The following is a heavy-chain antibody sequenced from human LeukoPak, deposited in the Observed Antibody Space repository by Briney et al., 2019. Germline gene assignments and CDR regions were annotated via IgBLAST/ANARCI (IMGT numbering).Heavy chain of an antibody. V-gene: IGHV1-2*06. Sequence: PGASVKVSCKASGYTFPGYYMHWVRQAPGQGLEWMGRINPNSGGTNYAQKFQGRVTMTRDTSISTAYMELSRLRSDDTAMYYCARVHCTNGVCYLFDYWGQGTLVTVSS. CDR1: GYTFPGYY. CDR3: ARVHCTNGVCYLFDY. D-gene: IGHD2-8*01. J-gene: IGHJ4*02. CDR2: INPNSGGT.